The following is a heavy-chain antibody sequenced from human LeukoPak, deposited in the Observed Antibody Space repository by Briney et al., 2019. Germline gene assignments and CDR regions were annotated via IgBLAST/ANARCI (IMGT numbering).Heavy chain of an antibody. D-gene: IGHD1-1*01. CDR2: ISSSSSYI. J-gene: IGHJ4*02. Sequence: GGSLRLSCAASGFTFSSYWMHWVRQAPGKGLEWVSSISSSSSYIYYADSVKGRFTISRDNAKNSLYLQMNSLRAEDTAVYYCARAGRNWIDYWGQGTLVTVSS. CDR1: GFTFSSYW. CDR3: ARAGRNWIDY. V-gene: IGHV3-21*01.